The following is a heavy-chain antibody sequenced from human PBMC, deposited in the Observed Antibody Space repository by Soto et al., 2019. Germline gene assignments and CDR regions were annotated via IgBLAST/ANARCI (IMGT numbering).Heavy chain of an antibody. Sequence: EVQMVESGGDLVQPGGSLRLSCVVSGFSFRIYGMNWVRQAPGKGLEWISYISSDSGTIYYADSLKGRFTISRDNGKNSLYLQMNSLTDEDTAVYYCARGRLWSFDFWGQGTLVTVSS. CDR1: GFSFRIYG. CDR2: ISSDSGTI. V-gene: IGHV3-48*02. CDR3: ARGRLWSFDF. J-gene: IGHJ4*02. D-gene: IGHD3-10*01.